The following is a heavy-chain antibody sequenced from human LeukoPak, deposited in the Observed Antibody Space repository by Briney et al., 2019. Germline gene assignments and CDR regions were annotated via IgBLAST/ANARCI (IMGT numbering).Heavy chain of an antibody. CDR3: ARGLSYYGSGSYHY. V-gene: IGHV1-2*04. CDR1: GYTFTGYY. J-gene: IGHJ4*02. D-gene: IGHD3-10*01. Sequence: ASVKVSCKASGYTFTGYYMHWVRQAPGQGLEWMGWINPNSGGTNYAQKFQGWVTMTRDTSISTAYMELSRLRSDDTAVYYCARGLSYYGSGSYHYWGQGTLVTVSS. CDR2: INPNSGGT.